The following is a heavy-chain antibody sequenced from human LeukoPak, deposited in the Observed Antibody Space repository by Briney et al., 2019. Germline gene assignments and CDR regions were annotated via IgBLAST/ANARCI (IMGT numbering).Heavy chain of an antibody. V-gene: IGHV3-9*03. D-gene: IGHD6-6*01. CDR2: ISWNSGSI. J-gene: IGHJ4*02. CDR3: AKGLVGSSIADFFDY. Sequence: GGSLRLSCAASGFTFDDYAMHWVRQAPGKGLEWVSGISWNSGSIGYADSLKGRFTISRDNAKNSLYLQMNSLRGEDMALYYCAKGLVGSSIADFFDYWGQGILVTVSS. CDR1: GFTFDDYA.